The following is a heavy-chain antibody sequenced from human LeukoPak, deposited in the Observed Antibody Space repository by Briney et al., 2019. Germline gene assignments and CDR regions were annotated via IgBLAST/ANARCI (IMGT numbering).Heavy chain of an antibody. CDR3: ARAQENYDILTGYPTHGFDI. D-gene: IGHD3-9*01. Sequence: SETLSLTCTVSAGSISRSSYYWGWIRQPPGKGLEWIGSVYYSGSSYYNPSLKSRVTISVDTSKNQFYLKLNSVTAADTAVYYCARAQENYDILTGYPTHGFDIWGQGTMVTVSS. V-gene: IGHV4-39*07. CDR2: VYYSGSS. CDR1: AGSISRSSYY. J-gene: IGHJ3*02.